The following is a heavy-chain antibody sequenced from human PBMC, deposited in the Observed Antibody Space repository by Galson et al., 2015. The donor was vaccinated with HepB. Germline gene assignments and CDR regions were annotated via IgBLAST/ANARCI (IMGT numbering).Heavy chain of an antibody. CDR1: GFTFSHYT. CDR3: ARRVEGAFGV. J-gene: IGHJ3*01. V-gene: IGHV3-23*01. CDR2: ILSDGTT. Sequence: SLRLSCAASGFTFSHYTMGWVRQAPGKGLEWVSAILSDGTTSYTDSMRGRFIISRYNSKNTLYLLMNSLRTEDTAVYYCARRVEGAFGVWGQGTMVAVSS.